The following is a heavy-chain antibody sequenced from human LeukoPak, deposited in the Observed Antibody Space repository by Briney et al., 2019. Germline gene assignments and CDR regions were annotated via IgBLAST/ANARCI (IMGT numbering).Heavy chain of an antibody. CDR3: ARGTMVRGVIDHYYFDY. CDR1: GGSTSSYY. Sequence: KPSETLSLTCTVSGGSTSSYYWSWIRQPPGKGLEWIGYIYYSGSTNYNPSLKSRVTISVDTSKNQFSLKLSSVTAADTAVYYCARGTMVRGVIDHYYFDYWGQGTLVTVSS. CDR2: IYYSGST. D-gene: IGHD3-10*01. V-gene: IGHV4-59*01. J-gene: IGHJ4*02.